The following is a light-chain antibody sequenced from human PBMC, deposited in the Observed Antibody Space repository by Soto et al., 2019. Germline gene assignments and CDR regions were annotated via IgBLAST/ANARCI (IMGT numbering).Light chain of an antibody. Sequence: QSALTQPASVSGSPGQSITISCTGTSSDVGVYNSVSWYQHHPGKAPQLMIYEASKRPSGVSHRFSGSKSGNTASLTISGLQAEDEADYYCSSYTGTIYVFGTGTKLTVL. J-gene: IGLJ1*01. V-gene: IGLV2-14*01. CDR3: SSYTGTIYV. CDR2: EAS. CDR1: SSDVGVYNS.